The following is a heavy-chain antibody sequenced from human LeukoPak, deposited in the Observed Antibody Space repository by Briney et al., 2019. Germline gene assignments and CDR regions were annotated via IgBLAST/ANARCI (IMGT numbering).Heavy chain of an antibody. J-gene: IGHJ4*02. V-gene: IGHV3-53*01. D-gene: IGHD2-15*01. CDR1: GFTVSSNY. CDR2: LYSRGST. Sequence: GGSLRLSCAASGFTVSSNYMSWVRQAPEKGLEWVSILYSRGSTYYAHSVKGRFTISRDDSRNTLYLQMNSLRAEDTAVYYCASGGMGARKFYSDPFHYWGQGTLVTVSS. CDR3: ASGGMGARKFYSDPFHY.